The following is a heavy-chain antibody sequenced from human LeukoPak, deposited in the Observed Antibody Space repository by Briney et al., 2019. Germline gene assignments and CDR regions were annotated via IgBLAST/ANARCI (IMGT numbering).Heavy chain of an antibody. CDR1: GVIVSRNF. CDR3: ARGSGSGWPLDR. V-gene: IGHV3-53*01. D-gene: IGHD6-19*01. J-gene: IGHJ5*02. CDR2: MYAGGTT. Sequence: GGSVRLSCAAPGVIVSRNFMSWVRQAPGKGLQWVAIMYAGGTTDYSNSVRGRFHISRDSSNNTLSLQINSLRAEDTAVYYCARGSGSGWPLDRWGQGALVTVSS.